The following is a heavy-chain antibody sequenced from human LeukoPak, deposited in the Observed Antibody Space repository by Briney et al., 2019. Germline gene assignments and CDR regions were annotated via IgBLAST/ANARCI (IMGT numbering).Heavy chain of an antibody. CDR3: ARDNSAAAGNEIDY. D-gene: IGHD6-13*01. Sequence: PVKVSCKASGGTFSSYAISWVRQAPGQGLEWMGGIIPIFGTANYAQKLQGRVTMTTDTSTSTAYMELRSLRSDDTAVYYCARDNSAAAGNEIDYWGQGTLVTVSS. CDR2: IIPIFGTA. V-gene: IGHV1-69*05. CDR1: GGTFSSYA. J-gene: IGHJ4*02.